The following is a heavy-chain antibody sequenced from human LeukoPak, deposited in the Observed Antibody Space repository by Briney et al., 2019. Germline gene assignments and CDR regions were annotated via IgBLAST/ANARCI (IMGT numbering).Heavy chain of an antibody. D-gene: IGHD4-17*01. Sequence: GGSLRLSCAASGFTFSSYAMSWVRQAPGKGLEWVSAISGSGGSTYYADSVKGRFTISRDNSKNTLYLQMNSLRAEDTAVYYCATLLYGDYVQPYYFDYWGQRTLVTVSS. CDR3: ATLLYGDYVQPYYFDY. J-gene: IGHJ4*02. CDR1: GFTFSSYA. CDR2: ISGSGGST. V-gene: IGHV3-23*01.